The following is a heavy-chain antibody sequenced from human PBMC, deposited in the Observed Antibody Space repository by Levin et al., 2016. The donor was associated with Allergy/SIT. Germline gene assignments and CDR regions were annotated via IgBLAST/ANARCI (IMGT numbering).Heavy chain of an antibody. CDR2: IYYSGST. Sequence: WIRQPPGKGLEWIGSIYYSGSTYYNPSLKSRVTISVDTSKNQFSLKLSSVTAADTAVYYCASTKDIVVVPAASYYFDYWGQGTLVTVSS. V-gene: IGHV4-39*01. D-gene: IGHD2-2*01. CDR3: ASTKDIVVVPAASYYFDY. J-gene: IGHJ4*02.